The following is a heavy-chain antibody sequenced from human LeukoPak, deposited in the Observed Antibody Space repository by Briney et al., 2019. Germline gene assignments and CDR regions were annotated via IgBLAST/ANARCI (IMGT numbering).Heavy chain of an antibody. Sequence: SETLSLTCTVSGGSSSSGSYYWSWIRQPAGKGLEWIGRIYTSGSTNYNPSLKSRVTISVDTSKNQFSLKLSSVTAADTAVYYCAREDGYNSAWFDPWGQGTLVTVSS. J-gene: IGHJ5*02. CDR1: GGSSSSGSYY. CDR3: AREDGYNSAWFDP. V-gene: IGHV4-61*02. D-gene: IGHD5-24*01. CDR2: IYTSGST.